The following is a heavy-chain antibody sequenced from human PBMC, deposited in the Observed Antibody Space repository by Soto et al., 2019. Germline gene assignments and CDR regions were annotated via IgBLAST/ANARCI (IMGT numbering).Heavy chain of an antibody. V-gene: IGHV3-21*01. CDR2: VSSSSSYI. D-gene: IGHD3-22*01. CDR1: GFTFSSYS. J-gene: IGHJ4*02. Sequence: EVQLGQSGGGLVKPGGSLRLSCAASGFTFSSYSMNWVRQAPGKGLEWVSSVSSSSSYIYYADSLKGRFTISRDNAKNSLYLKMNSLRVADTAVYYCERGGDSSGSWPRYWGQGTLVTASS. CDR3: ERGGDSSGSWPRY.